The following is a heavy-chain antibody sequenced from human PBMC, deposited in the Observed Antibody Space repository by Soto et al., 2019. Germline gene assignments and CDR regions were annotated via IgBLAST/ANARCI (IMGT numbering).Heavy chain of an antibody. D-gene: IGHD3-10*01. V-gene: IGHV4-4*02. CDR2: IYHSGST. CDR3: ARATLTDYGSGSFYYYYGMDV. Sequence: SETLSLTCAVSGCSISSSNWWRWVRQPPGKGLEWIGEIYHSGSTNYNPSLKSRVTISVDKSKNQFSLKLSSVTAAGTAVYYCARATLTDYGSGSFYYYYGMDVWGQGTTVTVSS. J-gene: IGHJ6*02. CDR1: GCSISSSNW.